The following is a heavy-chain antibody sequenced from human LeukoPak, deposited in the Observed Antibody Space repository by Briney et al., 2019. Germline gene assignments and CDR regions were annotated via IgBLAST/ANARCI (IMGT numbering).Heavy chain of an antibody. V-gene: IGHV4-34*01. CDR1: GGSFSGYY. D-gene: IGHD2-2*01. J-gene: IGHJ5*02. CDR2: INHSGST. Sequence: PSETLSLTCAVYGGSFSGYYWSWIRQPPGKGLEWIGEINHSGSTNYNPSLKSRVTISVDTSKNQFSLKLSSVTAADTAVYYCARGDQNWSDPWGQGTLVTVSS. CDR3: ARGDQNWSDP.